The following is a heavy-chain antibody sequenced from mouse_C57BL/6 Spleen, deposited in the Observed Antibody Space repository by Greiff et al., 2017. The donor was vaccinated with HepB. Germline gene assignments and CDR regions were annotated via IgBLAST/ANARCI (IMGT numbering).Heavy chain of an antibody. D-gene: IGHD3-2*02. J-gene: IGHJ3*01. CDR1: GYAFSSYW. CDR3: ARDSSGYPFAY. Sequence: QVQLQQSGAELVKPGASVKISCKASGYAFSSYWMNWVKQRPGKGLEWIGQIYPGDGDTNYNGKFKGKATLTADKSSSTAYMQLSSLNSEDSAVYFCARDSSGYPFAYWGQGTLVTVSA. V-gene: IGHV1-80*01. CDR2: IYPGDGDT.